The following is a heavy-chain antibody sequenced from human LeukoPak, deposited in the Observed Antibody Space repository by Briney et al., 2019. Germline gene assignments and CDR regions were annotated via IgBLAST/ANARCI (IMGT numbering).Heavy chain of an antibody. CDR1: GFTFTSSA. V-gene: IGHV1-58*02. CDR3: AKVFDGDPTFDY. J-gene: IGHJ4*02. Sequence: SVKVSCKASGFTFTSSAMQWVRQARGQRLEWIGWIVVGSGNTNYAQKFQERVTITRDMSTSTAYMELSSLRSEDTAVYYCAKVFDGDPTFDYWGQGTLVTVSS. D-gene: IGHD4-17*01. CDR2: IVVGSGNT.